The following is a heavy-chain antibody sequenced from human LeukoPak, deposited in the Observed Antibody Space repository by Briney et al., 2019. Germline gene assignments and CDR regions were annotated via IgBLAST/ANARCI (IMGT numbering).Heavy chain of an antibody. J-gene: IGHJ3*02. Sequence: SETLSLTCTVSGGSISSYYWSWIRQPPGKGLEWIGYIYYSGSTNYNPSLKSRVTISVDTSKNQFSLKLSSVTAADTAVYYCAREGSSGWYPHDAFDIWGQGTMVTFSS. CDR2: IYYSGST. CDR3: AREGSSGWYPHDAFDI. D-gene: IGHD6-19*01. CDR1: GGSISSYY. V-gene: IGHV4-59*01.